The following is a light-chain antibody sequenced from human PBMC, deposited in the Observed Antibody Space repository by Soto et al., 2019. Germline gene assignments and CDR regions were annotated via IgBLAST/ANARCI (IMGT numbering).Light chain of an antibody. CDR1: SSDVGGYNY. J-gene: IGLJ1*01. CDR2: EVS. CDR3: SSYTTSNTLV. Sequence: QSALTQPASVSGSPGQSITSSCTGTSSDVGGYNYVSWYQHHPGKAPKLMIYEVSNRPSGISSRFSGSKSGNTASLTISGLQAEDEADYYCSSYTTSNTLVFGTGTKVTVL. V-gene: IGLV2-14*01.